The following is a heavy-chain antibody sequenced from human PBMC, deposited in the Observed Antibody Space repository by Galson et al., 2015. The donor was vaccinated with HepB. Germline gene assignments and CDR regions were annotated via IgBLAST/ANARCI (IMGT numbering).Heavy chain of an antibody. D-gene: IGHD3-3*02. V-gene: IGHV1-18*01. Sequence: SVKVSCKASGGTFSSYAISWVRQAPGQGLEWTGWISAYNGNTNYAQKLQGRVTMTTDTSTSTAYMELRSLRSDDTAVYYCARVHSIGGFDPWGQGTLVTVSS. CDR1: GGTFSSYA. CDR2: ISAYNGNT. CDR3: ARVHSIGGFDP. J-gene: IGHJ5*02.